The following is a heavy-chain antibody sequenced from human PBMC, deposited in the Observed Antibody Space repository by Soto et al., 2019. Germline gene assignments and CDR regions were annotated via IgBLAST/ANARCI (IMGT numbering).Heavy chain of an antibody. CDR2: IIPIFGTA. V-gene: IGHV1-69*13. Sequence: SVKVCCKASGGTFSSYAISWVRQAPGQGLEWMGGIIPIFGTANYAQKFQGRVMITADESTSTAYMELSSLRSEDTAVYYCASCIQLWQPENYYYYGMDVWGQGTTVTVSS. CDR1: GGTFSSYA. D-gene: IGHD5-18*01. J-gene: IGHJ6*02. CDR3: ASCIQLWQPENYYYYGMDV.